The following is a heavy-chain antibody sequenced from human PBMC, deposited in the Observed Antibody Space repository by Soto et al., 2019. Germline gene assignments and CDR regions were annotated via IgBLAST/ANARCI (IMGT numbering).Heavy chain of an antibody. D-gene: IGHD2-2*01. J-gene: IGHJ6*02. Sequence: GGSLRLSCAASGFTFSSYAMKWVRQAPGKGLEWVSLIGESGTPTYYADSVKGRFTISRDNSGNTLFLEMYSLRAEDTAVYYCARYIPGVRYYGMDVWGQGNTVTVSS. CDR1: GFTFSSYA. CDR2: IGESGTPT. V-gene: IGHV3-23*01. CDR3: ARYIPGVRYYGMDV.